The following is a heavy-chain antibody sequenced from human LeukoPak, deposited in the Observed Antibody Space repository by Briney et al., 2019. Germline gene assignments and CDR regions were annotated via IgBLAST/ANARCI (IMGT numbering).Heavy chain of an antibody. D-gene: IGHD5-18*01. J-gene: IGHJ4*02. V-gene: IGHV1-2*02. CDR3: ARGYSYGYPGGY. CDR1: GYTFTSYG. CDR2: INPNSGGT. Sequence: ASVKVSCKASGYTFTSYGISWVRQAPGQGLEWMGWINPNSGGTNYAQKFQGRVTMTRDTSISTAYMELSRLRSDDTAVYYCARGYSYGYPGGYWGQGTLVTVSS.